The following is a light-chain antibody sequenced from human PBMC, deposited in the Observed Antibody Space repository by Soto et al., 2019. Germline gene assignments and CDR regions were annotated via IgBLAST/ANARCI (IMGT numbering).Light chain of an antibody. J-gene: IGKJ3*01. V-gene: IGKV1-5*03. Sequence: DLQMTQSPSTLSASVGDRVTITCRASQSVSSWLAWYQQKPGKAPKLLIYKASSLESGVPSRFSGSGSGTEFTLTISSLQPDDSATYYCQHYNSFGPGTKVDIK. CDR3: QHYNS. CDR2: KAS. CDR1: QSVSSW.